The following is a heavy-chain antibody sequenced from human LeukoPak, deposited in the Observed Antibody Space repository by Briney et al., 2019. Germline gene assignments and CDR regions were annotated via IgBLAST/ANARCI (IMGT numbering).Heavy chain of an antibody. CDR1: GGSFSGYY. V-gene: IGHV4-34*01. CDR2: INHSGST. J-gene: IGHJ4*02. CDR3: ARGKGSSSQGIFDY. D-gene: IGHD6-6*01. Sequence: SETLSLTCAVYGGSFSGYYWSWIRQPPGKGLEWIGEINHSGSTNYNPSLKSRVTIPVDTSKNQFSLKLSSVTAADTAVYYCARGKGSSSQGIFDYWGQGTLVTVSS.